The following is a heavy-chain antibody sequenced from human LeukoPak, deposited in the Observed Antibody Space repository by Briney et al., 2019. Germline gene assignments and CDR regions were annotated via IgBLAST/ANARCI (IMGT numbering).Heavy chain of an antibody. Sequence: GGSLRLSCAASGFTFSNFAMTWVCQSPGKGLEWVSAIDGSGGGTYYADSVKGRFAISRDNSMNTLYLQMSSLRAEDTAVYYCAKPSRAGSTHRYFYGMDVWGQGTTVTVSS. CDR1: GFTFSNFA. V-gene: IGHV3-23*01. J-gene: IGHJ6*02. CDR2: IDGSGGGT. D-gene: IGHD1-1*01. CDR3: AKPSRAGSTHRYFYGMDV.